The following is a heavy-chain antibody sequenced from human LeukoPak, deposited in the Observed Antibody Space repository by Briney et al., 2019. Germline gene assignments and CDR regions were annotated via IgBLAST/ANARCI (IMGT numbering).Heavy chain of an antibody. J-gene: IGHJ5*02. V-gene: IGHV4-59*01. CDR3: ARLTLNWFDP. CDR1: GGSISSYY. CDR2: IYYSGST. Sequence: PSETLSLTCTVSGGSISSYYWSRIRQPPGKGLEWIGYIYYSGSTNYNPSLKSRVTISVDTSKNQFSLKLSSVTAADTAVYYCARLTLNWFDPWGQGTLVTASS. D-gene: IGHD3-9*01.